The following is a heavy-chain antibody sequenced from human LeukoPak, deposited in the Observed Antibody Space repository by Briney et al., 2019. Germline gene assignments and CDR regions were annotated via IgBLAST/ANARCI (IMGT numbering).Heavy chain of an antibody. Sequence: SETLSLTCAVSGGSISSSNWWSWVRPPPGKGLEWIGVIYHSGSTNYNPSLKSRVTISVDKSKNQFSLKLSSVTAADTAVYYCARLSTVTTSFDYWGQGTLVTVSS. J-gene: IGHJ4*02. CDR1: GGSISSSNW. D-gene: IGHD4-17*01. CDR2: IYHSGST. V-gene: IGHV4-4*02. CDR3: ARLSTVTTSFDY.